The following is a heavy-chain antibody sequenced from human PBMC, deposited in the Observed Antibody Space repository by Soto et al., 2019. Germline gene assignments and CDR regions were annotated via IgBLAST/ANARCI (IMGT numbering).Heavy chain of an antibody. D-gene: IGHD2-21*01. J-gene: IGHJ1*01. CDR2: VYSDDST. CDR1: GFTVSRSY. CDR3: AINSGRDWAEYFQH. V-gene: IGHV3-66*01. Sequence: EVQLVESGGDLVQPGGSLSLSCAASGFTVSRSYMSWVRQAPGKGVEWVSTVYSDDSTYYADSVKGRFSISRDSSKNTLSLQMNSLRAEDTAVYYCAINSGRDWAEYFQHWGQGTLVTVSS.